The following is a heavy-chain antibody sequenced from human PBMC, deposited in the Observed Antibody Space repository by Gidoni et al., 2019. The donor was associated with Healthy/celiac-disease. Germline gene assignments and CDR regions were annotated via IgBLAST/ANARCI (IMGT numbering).Heavy chain of an antibody. CDR1: GGSFSGYY. V-gene: IGHV4-34*01. D-gene: IGHD4-17*01. J-gene: IGHJ4*02. Sequence: QVQLQQWGAGRLKPAETLSLTCAVYGGSFSGYYWSWIRQPPGKGLEWIGEINHSGSTNYNPSLKSRVTISVDTSKNQFSLKLSSVTAADTAVYYCARGGAYGDYARKYFDYWGQGTLVTVSS. CDR2: INHSGST. CDR3: ARGGAYGDYARKYFDY.